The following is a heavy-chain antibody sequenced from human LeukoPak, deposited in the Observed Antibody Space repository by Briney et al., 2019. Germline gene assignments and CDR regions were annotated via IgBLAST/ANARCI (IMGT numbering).Heavy chain of an antibody. V-gene: IGHV4-59*01. CDR2: IYYRGST. CDR3: ARAVVPAAIIDY. Sequence: PSETLSLTCTVSGGSISSYYRSWIRQPPGKGLEWIGYIYYRGSTNYNPSLKRRLIISVDTYKTQFSLKLRSVPAADTAVYYCARAVVPAAIIDYWGQGTLVTVSS. J-gene: IGHJ4*02. CDR1: GGSISSYY. D-gene: IGHD2-2*02.